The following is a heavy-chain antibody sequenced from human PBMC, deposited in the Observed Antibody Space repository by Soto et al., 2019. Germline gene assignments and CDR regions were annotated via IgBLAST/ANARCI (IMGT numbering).Heavy chain of an antibody. Sequence: SETLSLTCAVYGGSFSAYYWSWIRQPPGKGLEWIGEINHSGCTSYNPSLKIRVTISVDTSKSLFSLKLPSVTAGDGVVFFCARGRGDTVDSGGFYESWGRGPPVTVS. J-gene: IGHJ5*02. CDR2: INHSGCT. V-gene: IGHV4-34*01. CDR3: ARGRGDTVDSGGFYES. CDR1: GGSFSAYY. D-gene: IGHD3-22*01.